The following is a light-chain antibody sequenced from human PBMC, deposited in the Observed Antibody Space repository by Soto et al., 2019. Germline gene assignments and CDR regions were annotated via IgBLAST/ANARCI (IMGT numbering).Light chain of an antibody. V-gene: IGKV3-20*01. Sequence: EIVLTQSPGTLSLSPGERATLSCRASQSVSSSYLAWYQQKPGQAPRLLIYGASSRATGIPARFSGSGSGTELTLTISSLQSEDFAVYYCQKYDNWPFTFGQGTRLEIK. J-gene: IGKJ5*01. CDR3: QKYDNWPFT. CDR1: QSVSSSY. CDR2: GAS.